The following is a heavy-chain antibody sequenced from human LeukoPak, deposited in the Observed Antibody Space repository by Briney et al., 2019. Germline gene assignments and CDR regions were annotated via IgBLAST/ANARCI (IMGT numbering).Heavy chain of an antibody. D-gene: IGHD6-6*01. V-gene: IGHV4-59*08. CDR1: GGSISRYY. J-gene: IGHJ6*02. CDR3: ARHNEGRSSSYYYYGMDV. Sequence: PSETLSLTCTVSGGSISRYYWSWNRKPPGKGLEWIGYIYYSGSTNYNPSLKSRVTIPVDTSKNQFSLKLSSVTAADTAVYYCARHNEGRSSSYYYYGMDVWGQGTTVTVSS. CDR2: IYYSGST.